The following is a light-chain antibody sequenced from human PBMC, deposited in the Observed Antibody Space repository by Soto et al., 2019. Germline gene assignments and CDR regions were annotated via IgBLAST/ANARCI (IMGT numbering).Light chain of an antibody. J-gene: IGKJ4*01. CDR3: QQYYTTLT. Sequence: DIVMTQSPDSLAVSLGERATINCKSSQSVLLTSNNKNYLAWHQQKPGQPPKVLISWASTRESGVPDRFSGSGSGTDFTLTITSLQAEDVAVYYCQQYYTTLTFGGGTKVEIK. V-gene: IGKV4-1*01. CDR2: WAS. CDR1: QSVLLTSNNKNY.